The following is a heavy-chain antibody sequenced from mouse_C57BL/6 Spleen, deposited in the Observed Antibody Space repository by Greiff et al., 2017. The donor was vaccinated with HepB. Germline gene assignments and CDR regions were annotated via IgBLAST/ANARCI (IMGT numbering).Heavy chain of an antibody. CDR1: GYTFTSYW. D-gene: IGHD2-2*01. CDR3: ARDGYDGYWYFDV. Sequence: QVQLQQPGTELVKPGASVKLSCKASGYTFTSYWMHWVKQRPGQGLEWIGNINPSNGGTNYNEKFKSKATLTVDTSSSTAYMQLSSLTSEDSAVYYCARDGYDGYWYFDVWGTGTTVTVSS. CDR2: INPSNGGT. J-gene: IGHJ1*03. V-gene: IGHV1-53*01.